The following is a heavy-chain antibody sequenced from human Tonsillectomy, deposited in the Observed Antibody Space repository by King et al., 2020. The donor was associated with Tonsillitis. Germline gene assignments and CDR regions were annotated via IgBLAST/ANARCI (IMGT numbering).Heavy chain of an antibody. Sequence: QLVQSGAEVKKPGASVKVSCKASGYTFTGYYMHWVRQAPGQGLEWXGXXNPNSGXKNYAQKFQGRVTMTRDTSISTAYMELSRLRSDDTAVYYCAREFGDYARYFDYWGQGTLVTVSS. CDR2: XNPNSGXK. CDR1: GYTFTGYY. D-gene: IGHD3-16*01. V-gene: IGHV1-2*02. J-gene: IGHJ4*02. CDR3: AREFGDYARYFDY.